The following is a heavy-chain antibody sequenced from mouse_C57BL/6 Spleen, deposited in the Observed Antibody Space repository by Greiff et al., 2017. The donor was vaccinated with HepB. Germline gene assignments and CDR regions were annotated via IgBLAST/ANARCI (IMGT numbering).Heavy chain of an antibody. Sequence: VQLQESGAELVRPGASVTLSSKASGYTFTDYEMHWVKQTPVHGLEWIGAIDPETGGTAYNQKFKGKAILTADKSSSTAYMELRSLTSEDSAVYYCTRDGKVYGNYGFAYWGQGTLVTVSA. CDR1: GYTFTDYE. CDR2: IDPETGGT. J-gene: IGHJ3*01. D-gene: IGHD2-1*01. V-gene: IGHV1-15*01. CDR3: TRDGKVYGNYGFAY.